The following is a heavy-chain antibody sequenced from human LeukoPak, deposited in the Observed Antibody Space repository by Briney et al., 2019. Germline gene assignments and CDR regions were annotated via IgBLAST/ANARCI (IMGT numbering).Heavy chain of an antibody. CDR1: GFTFTSST. CDR2: IVVGSGNT. V-gene: IGHV1-58*01. CDR3: AADLYGPVFDY. D-gene: IGHD3-16*01. J-gene: IGHJ4*02. Sequence: SVNVSCKASGFTFTSSTVQWVRQARGQRLEWIGWIVVGSGNTKYAQKFQERVTITRDMSTNTAYMELSSLRSEDTAVYYCAADLYGPVFDYWGQGTLVTVSS.